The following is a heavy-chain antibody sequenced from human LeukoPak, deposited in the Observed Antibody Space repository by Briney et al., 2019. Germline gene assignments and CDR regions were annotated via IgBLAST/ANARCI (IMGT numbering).Heavy chain of an antibody. CDR3: ARTSYYYGMDV. CDR1: GGSFGGYY. Sequence: SETLSLTCAVYGGSFGGYYWSWIRQPPGKGLEWIGEINHSGSTNYNPSLKSRVTISVDTSKNQFSLKLSSVTAADTAVYYCARTSYYYGMDVWGQGTTVTVSS. CDR2: INHSGST. J-gene: IGHJ6*02. V-gene: IGHV4-34*01.